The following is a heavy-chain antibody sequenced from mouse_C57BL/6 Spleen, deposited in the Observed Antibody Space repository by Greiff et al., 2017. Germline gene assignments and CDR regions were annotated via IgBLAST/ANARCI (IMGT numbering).Heavy chain of an antibody. CDR1: GYTFTSYW. D-gene: IGHD2-2*01. CDR2: IDPSDSYT. V-gene: IGHV1-50*01. CDR3: ARGGYDGFAY. Sequence: VKLQEPGAELVKPGASVKLSCKASGYTFTSYWMQWVKQRPGQGLEWIGEIDPSDSYTNYNQKFKGKATLTVDTSSSTAYMQLSSLTSEDSAVYYCARGGYDGFAYWGQGTLVTVSA. J-gene: IGHJ3*01.